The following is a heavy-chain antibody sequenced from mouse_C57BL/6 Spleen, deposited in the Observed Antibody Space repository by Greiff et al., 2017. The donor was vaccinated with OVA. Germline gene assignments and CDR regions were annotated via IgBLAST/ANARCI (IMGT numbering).Heavy chain of an antibody. CDR1: GYTFTSYW. CDR3: ARYEDDGVYYYAMDY. J-gene: IGHJ4*01. Sequence: QVQLQQPGAELVKPGASVKMSCKASGYTFTSYWITWVKQRPGQGLEWIGDIYPGSGSTNYNEKFKSKATLTVDTSSSTAYMQLSSLTSEDSAVYYCARYEDDGVYYYAMDYWGQGTSVTVSS. V-gene: IGHV1-55*01. D-gene: IGHD2-3*01. CDR2: IYPGSGST.